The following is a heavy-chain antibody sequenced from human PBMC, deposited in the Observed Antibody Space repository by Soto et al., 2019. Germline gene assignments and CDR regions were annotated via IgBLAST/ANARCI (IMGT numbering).Heavy chain of an antibody. D-gene: IGHD4-17*01. J-gene: IGHJ4*02. CDR2: IYYSGST. V-gene: IGHV4-61*08. CDR3: ARRYGPGFDY. CDR1: GGSISSGGYY. Sequence: NLSETLSLTCTVSGGSISSGGYYWSWIRQHPGKGLEWIGYIYYSGSTNYNPSLKSRVTISVDTSKNQFSLKLSSVTAADTAVYYCARRYGPGFDYWGQGTLVTVSS.